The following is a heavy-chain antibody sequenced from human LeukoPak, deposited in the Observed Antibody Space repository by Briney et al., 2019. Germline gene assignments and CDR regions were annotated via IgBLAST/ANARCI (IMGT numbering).Heavy chain of an antibody. J-gene: IGHJ4*02. D-gene: IGHD3-22*01. V-gene: IGHV3-23*01. CDR1: GFTFSNYA. Sequence: PGGSLRLSCAASGFTFSNYAMGWVRQAPGKGLEWVSTINPSGGNTYYAESVRGRFTISRDNSKNTLYLQVNSLRAEDTAVYCCAKGRRDSTGYSYLDYWGQGTLVTVSS. CDR3: AKGRRDSTGYSYLDY. CDR2: INPSGGNT.